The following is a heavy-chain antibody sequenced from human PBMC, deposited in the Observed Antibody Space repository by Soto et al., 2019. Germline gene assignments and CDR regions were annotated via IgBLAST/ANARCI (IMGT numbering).Heavy chain of an antibody. CDR1: CGSISGGGYC. J-gene: IGHJ3*02. CDR3: VNGGDAFDI. D-gene: IGHD2-8*01. V-gene: IGHV4-31*03. Sequence: SETLSLTCSVACGSISGGGYCWSWIRQHPGKGLEWIGYIYYSGSPYYNPSLKSRVTISVDTSKNQFSLKLSSVTAADTAVYYCVNGGDAFDIWGQGTMVTVSS. CDR2: IYYSGSP.